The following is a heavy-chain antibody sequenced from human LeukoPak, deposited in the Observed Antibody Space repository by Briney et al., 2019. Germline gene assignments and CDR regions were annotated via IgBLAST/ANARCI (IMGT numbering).Heavy chain of an antibody. V-gene: IGHV3-66*01. J-gene: IGHJ4*02. CDR3: ARVSLFSVYAIGGFDY. CDR2: IYSGGST. D-gene: IGHD2-8*01. CDR1: GFTVSSNY. Sequence: GGSLRLSCAASGFTVSSNYMSWVRQAPGKGLEWVSVIYSGGSTYYADSVKGRFTISRDNSKNTLYLQMNSLRAEDTAVYYCARVSLFSVYAIGGFDYWGQGTLVTVSS.